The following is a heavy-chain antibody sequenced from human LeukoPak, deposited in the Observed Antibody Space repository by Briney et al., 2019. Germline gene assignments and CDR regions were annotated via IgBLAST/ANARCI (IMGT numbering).Heavy chain of an antibody. V-gene: IGHV3-33*06. CDR1: GFTFSSYG. J-gene: IGHJ4*02. D-gene: IGHD6-19*01. Sequence: GGSLRLSCAASGFTFSSYGMHWVRQAPGEGLEWVAAIWYDGSNKYYADSVKGRFTISRDSSKNTLYLQMNSLRAEDTAVYYCAKGSSGGGVDYWGQGTLVTVSS. CDR3: AKGSSGGGVDY. CDR2: IWYDGSNK.